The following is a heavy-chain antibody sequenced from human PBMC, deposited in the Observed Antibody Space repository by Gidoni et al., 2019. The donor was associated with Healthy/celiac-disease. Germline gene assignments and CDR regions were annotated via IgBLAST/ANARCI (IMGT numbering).Heavy chain of an antibody. V-gene: IGHV3-33*01. Sequence: QVQLVASGGGVVQPGRSLRLSCAASGFTFRSYGMHWGRQAPVKGLEWVSVLWYDGSINSYADSVKVRFPISRDNSKNTLYLQMNSLRAEDTAVFYCARDETSCFDYWGQGTLVTVSS. J-gene: IGHJ4*02. CDR1: GFTFRSYG. CDR2: LWYDGSIN. D-gene: IGHD6-6*01. CDR3: ARDETSCFDY.